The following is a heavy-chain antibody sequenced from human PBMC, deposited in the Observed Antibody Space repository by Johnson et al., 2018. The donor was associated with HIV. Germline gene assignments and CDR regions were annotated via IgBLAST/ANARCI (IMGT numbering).Heavy chain of an antibody. CDR2: IWYDRSNK. CDR1: GFTFSSYA. CDR3: ERDWVIGDAFDI. J-gene: IGHJ3*02. Sequence: QVQLVESGGGVVQPGRSLRLSCAASGFTFSSYAMHWVRQAPGKGLEWVAVIWYDRSNKYYADSVQVRFTISRENSKNTLYLQMNSLRAEDTAVYYCERDWVIGDAFDIWGQGTKVTVSS. V-gene: IGHV3-33*08. D-gene: IGHD2-21*01.